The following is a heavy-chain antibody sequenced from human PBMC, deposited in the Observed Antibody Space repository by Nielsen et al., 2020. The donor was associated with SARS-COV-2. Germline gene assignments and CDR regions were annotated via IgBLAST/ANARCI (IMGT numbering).Heavy chain of an antibody. CDR2: IYYSGST. V-gene: IGHV4-39*01. J-gene: IGHJ5*02. CDR3: ARGTPYVNWFDP. D-gene: IGHD3-10*02. CDR1: GGSISSGSYY. Sequence: SETLSLTCTVSGGSISSGSYYWSWIRQPPGKGLEWIGSIYYSGSTYYNPSLKSRVTISVDTSKNQFSLKLSSVTAADTAVYYCARGTPYVNWFDPWGQGTLVTVSS.